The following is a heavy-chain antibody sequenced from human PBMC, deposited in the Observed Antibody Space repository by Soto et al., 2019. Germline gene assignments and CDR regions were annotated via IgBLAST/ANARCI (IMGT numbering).Heavy chain of an antibody. V-gene: IGHV3-23*01. D-gene: IGHD2-2*01. CDR3: AKAPSTLVNPLDAFAI. CDR2: ISGSGGRT. Sequence: EVQLLESGGGLVQPGGSLRLSCAASGFTFSSYAMRCVRQAPGKVMEWVSAISGSGGRTYYADSVKGRFTTSRDNSMYTLYLQMTTLTAEDTAVYYCAKAPSTLVNPLDAFAIWGQGTMVTVSS. J-gene: IGHJ3*02. CDR1: GFTFSSYA.